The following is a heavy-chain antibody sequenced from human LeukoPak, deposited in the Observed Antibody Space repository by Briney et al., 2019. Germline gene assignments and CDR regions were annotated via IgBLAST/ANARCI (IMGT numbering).Heavy chain of an antibody. V-gene: IGHV1-69*05. CDR3: ARGRRDSYYYYYMDV. J-gene: IGHJ6*03. Sequence: EASVKVSCKASGGTFSSYAISWVRQAPGQGLEWMGGIIPIFGTANYAQKFQGRVTITTDESTSTAYMELSSLRSEDTAVYYCARGRRDSYYYYYMDVWGKGTTVTVSS. CDR1: GGTFSSYA. CDR2: IIPIFGTA.